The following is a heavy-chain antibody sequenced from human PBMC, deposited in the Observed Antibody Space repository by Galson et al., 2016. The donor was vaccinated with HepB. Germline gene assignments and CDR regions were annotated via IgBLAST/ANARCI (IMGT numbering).Heavy chain of an antibody. J-gene: IGHJ4*02. CDR1: GDSVSSNIAA. V-gene: IGHV6-1*01. CDR3: TGVSFLGRGLTN. D-gene: IGHD2/OR15-2a*01. Sequence: CAISGDSVSSNIAAWNWIRQSPSRGLEWLGRTYYRSKWYNDYVPSVKSRITISPDTSKNQFSLQLKSVTPEDTAVYYCTGVSFLGRGLTNWGQGILVTVSS. CDR2: TYYRSKWYN.